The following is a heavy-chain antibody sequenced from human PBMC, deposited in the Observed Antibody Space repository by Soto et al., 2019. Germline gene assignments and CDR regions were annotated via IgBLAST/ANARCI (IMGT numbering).Heavy chain of an antibody. CDR3: AKPLWFGESVFDP. CDR1: GFTFSDYG. V-gene: IGHV3-23*01. D-gene: IGHD3-10*01. Sequence: EVQLSQSGGGLVQPGGSLRLSCAASGFTFSDYGMSWVRQAPGKGLEWVSTIRGSAGNTYYVDSVKGRFTISRDESTNTVYLQMNSLRAEDTAVYYCAKPLWFGESVFDPWGQGTLVIVSS. CDR2: IRGSAGNT. J-gene: IGHJ5*02.